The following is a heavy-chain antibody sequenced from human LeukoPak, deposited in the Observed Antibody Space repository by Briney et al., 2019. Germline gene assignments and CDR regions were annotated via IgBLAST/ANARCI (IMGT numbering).Heavy chain of an antibody. CDR3: ARGRDDYVWGSYRYTGRLNHDY. CDR2: INHSGST. D-gene: IGHD3-16*02. Sequence: SGTLSLTCAVYGGSFSGYYWSWIRQPPGKGLEWIGEINHSGSTNYNPSLKSRVTISVDTSKNQFSLKLSSVTAADTAVYYCARGRDDYVWGSYRYTGRLNHDYWGQGTLVTVSS. J-gene: IGHJ4*02. CDR1: GGSFSGYY. V-gene: IGHV4-34*01.